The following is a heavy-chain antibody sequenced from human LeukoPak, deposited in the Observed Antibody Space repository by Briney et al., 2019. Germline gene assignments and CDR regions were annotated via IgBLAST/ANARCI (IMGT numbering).Heavy chain of an antibody. V-gene: IGHV3-53*01. D-gene: IGHD3-16*02. CDR2: IYSGGTT. Sequence: GGSLRLSCAASGFTVSDNYMSWVRQAPGKGLEWVSVIYSGGTTYYADSVKGRFTISRDNSKNTVYFQMNSLRAEDTALYYCARRLYIVRGAYDVWGQGTMVTVP. J-gene: IGHJ3*01. CDR1: GFTVSDNY. CDR3: ARRLYIVRGAYDV.